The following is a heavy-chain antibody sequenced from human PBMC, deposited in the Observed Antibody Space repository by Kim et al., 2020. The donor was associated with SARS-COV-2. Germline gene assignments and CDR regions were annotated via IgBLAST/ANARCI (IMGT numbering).Heavy chain of an antibody. Sequence: GGSLRLSCAASGFTFSSYEMNWVRQAPGKGLEWVSYISSSGSTIYYADSVKGRFTISRDNAKNSLYLQMNSLRAEDTAVYYCARAPKRMERGTKYFQHWGQGTLVTVSS. CDR2: ISSSGSTI. D-gene: IGHD1-1*01. J-gene: IGHJ1*01. CDR1: GFTFSSYE. CDR3: ARAPKRMERGTKYFQH. V-gene: IGHV3-48*03.